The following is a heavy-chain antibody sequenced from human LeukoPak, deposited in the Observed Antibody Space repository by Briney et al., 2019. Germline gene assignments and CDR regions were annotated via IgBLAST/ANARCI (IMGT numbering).Heavy chain of an antibody. CDR2: IYSGGST. D-gene: IGHD2-15*01. Sequence: PGGSLRLSCAASGFTVSSNYMSWVRQAPGKGLEWVSVIYSGGSTYYADSVKGRFTISRDNSKNTLYLQMNSLRAEDTAVYYCARDRCSGGSCYYYGMDVWGQGTTVTVSS. CDR3: ARDRCSGGSCYYYGMDV. J-gene: IGHJ6*02. CDR1: GFTVSSNY. V-gene: IGHV3-53*01.